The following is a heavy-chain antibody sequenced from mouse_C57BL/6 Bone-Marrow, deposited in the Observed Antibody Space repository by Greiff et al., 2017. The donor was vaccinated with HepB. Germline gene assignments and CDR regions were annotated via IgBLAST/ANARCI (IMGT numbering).Heavy chain of an antibody. CDR2: INPSTGGT. V-gene: IGHV1-42*01. Sequence: VQLKESGPELVKPGASVKISCKASGYSFTGYYMNWVKQSPEKSLEWIGEINPSTGGTTYNQKFKAKATLTVDKSSSTAYMQLKSLTSEDSAVYYCASGGYYGSSDYWGQGTTLTVSS. CDR3: ASGGYYGSSDY. D-gene: IGHD1-1*01. J-gene: IGHJ2*01. CDR1: GYSFTGYY.